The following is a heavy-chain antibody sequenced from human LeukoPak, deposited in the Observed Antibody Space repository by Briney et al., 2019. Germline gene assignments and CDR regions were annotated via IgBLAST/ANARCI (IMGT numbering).Heavy chain of an antibody. Sequence: PGGPLRLSCAASGFTFSNYGMHWVRQAPGKGLEWVTFIRNDGIHKYYIDSVKGRFTISRDTSKNTLYLQMNSLRPEDTAVYYCAKDRSSSWSGGDYWGQGTLVTVSS. CDR1: GFTFSNYG. D-gene: IGHD6-13*01. CDR2: IRNDGIHK. J-gene: IGHJ4*02. CDR3: AKDRSSSWSGGDY. V-gene: IGHV3-30*02.